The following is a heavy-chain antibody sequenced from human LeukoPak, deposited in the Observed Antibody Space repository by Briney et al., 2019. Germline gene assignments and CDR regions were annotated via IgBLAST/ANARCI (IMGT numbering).Heavy chain of an antibody. V-gene: IGHV1-2*02. CDR1: GYTFTGYY. CDR2: INPNSGGT. D-gene: IGHD3-10*01. Sequence: GASVKVSCKASGYTFTGYYMHWVRQAPGHGLEWMGWINPNSGGTNYAQKFQGRVTMTRDTSISTAYMELSRLRSDDTAVYYCASGGYGSGSYYPVYFDYWGQGTLVTVSS. J-gene: IGHJ4*02. CDR3: ASGGYGSGSYYPVYFDY.